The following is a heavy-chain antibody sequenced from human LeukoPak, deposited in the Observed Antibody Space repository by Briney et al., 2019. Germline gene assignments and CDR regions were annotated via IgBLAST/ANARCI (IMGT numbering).Heavy chain of an antibody. Sequence: GGSLRLSCAASGFTFSDYYMSWIRQAPGKGLEWVANIKQDGSEKYYVDSVKGRFTISRDNAKNSLYLQMNSLRAEDTAVYYCAREVGYYYDSSGYYNYWGQGTLVTVSS. CDR1: GFTFSDYY. V-gene: IGHV3-7*01. J-gene: IGHJ4*02. CDR3: AREVGYYYDSSGYYNY. D-gene: IGHD3-22*01. CDR2: IKQDGSEK.